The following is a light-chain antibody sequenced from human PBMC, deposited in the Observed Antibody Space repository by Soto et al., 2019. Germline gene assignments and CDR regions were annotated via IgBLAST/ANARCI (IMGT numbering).Light chain of an antibody. J-gene: IGKJ4*01. CDR1: QSLLYSSNNKNY. V-gene: IGKV4-1*01. CDR2: WAS. Sequence: DIVMTQSPDSLAVSLGERATINCKPSQSLLYSSNNKNYLAWYQQKPGQPPKLLIYWASTRESGVPDRFSGSGSGTDFTLTIISLQAEDVAVYYCQQYYTTPLTFGGGTKVEIK. CDR3: QQYYTTPLT.